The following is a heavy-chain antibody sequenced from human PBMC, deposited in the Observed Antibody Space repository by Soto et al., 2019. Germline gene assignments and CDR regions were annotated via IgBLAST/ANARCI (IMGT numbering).Heavy chain of an antibody. CDR3: ARGDGYIFDY. D-gene: IGHD5-12*01. CDR2: MNPNTGDT. CDR1: GYTFISYD. Sequence: QVQLVQSGAEVKKPGASVKVSCKASGYTFISYDINWVRQATGQGLEWMGWMNPNTGDTGYAQKFQGRVTMTRNTDINTANLELSSLRSDDTAVYFCARGDGYIFDYWGQGTLVTVSS. J-gene: IGHJ4*02. V-gene: IGHV1-8*01.